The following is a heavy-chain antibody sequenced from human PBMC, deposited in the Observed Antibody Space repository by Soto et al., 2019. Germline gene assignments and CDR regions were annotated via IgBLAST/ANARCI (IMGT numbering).Heavy chain of an antibody. D-gene: IGHD7-27*01. J-gene: IGHJ3*02. Sequence: QVQLVESGGGVVQPGRSLRLSCAASGFTFSSYGMHWVRQAPGKGLEWVALISYDGSNKYYADSVKGRFTLSRDNSKNPLYLQMNSLRAEDTAVYYCAKDLGHGGRGAFDIWGQGTMVTVSS. CDR3: AKDLGHGGRGAFDI. CDR1: GFTFSSYG. CDR2: ISYDGSNK. V-gene: IGHV3-30*18.